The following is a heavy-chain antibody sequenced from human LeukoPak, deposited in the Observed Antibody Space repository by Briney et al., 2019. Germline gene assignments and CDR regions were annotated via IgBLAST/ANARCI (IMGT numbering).Heavy chain of an antibody. D-gene: IGHD3-22*01. Sequence: GGSLRLSCAASGFTFSSYEMNWVRQAPGKGLEWVSAISGSGGSTYYADSVKGRFTISRDNSKNTLYLQMNSLRAEDTAVYYCAKKIYYDSSGYWWNDAFDIWGQGTMVTVSS. CDR3: AKKIYYDSSGYWWNDAFDI. J-gene: IGHJ3*02. CDR1: GFTFSSYE. CDR2: ISGSGGST. V-gene: IGHV3-23*01.